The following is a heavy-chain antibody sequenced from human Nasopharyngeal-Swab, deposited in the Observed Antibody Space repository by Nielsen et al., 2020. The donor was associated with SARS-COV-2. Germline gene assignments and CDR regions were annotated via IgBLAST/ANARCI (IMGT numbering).Heavy chain of an antibody. Sequence: SLKISWAASGFTFDDYAMHWVGQAPGKGLEWVSGISWNSGSIGYADSVKGRFTISRDNAKNSLYLQMNSLRAEDTALYYCAKVSSSGWPGDYWGQGTLVTVSS. D-gene: IGHD6-19*01. CDR2: ISWNSGSI. CDR1: GFTFDDYA. J-gene: IGHJ4*02. V-gene: IGHV3-9*01. CDR3: AKVSSSGWPGDY.